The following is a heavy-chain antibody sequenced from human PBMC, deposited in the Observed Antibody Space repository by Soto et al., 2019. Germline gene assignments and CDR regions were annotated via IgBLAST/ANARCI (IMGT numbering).Heavy chain of an antibody. Sequence: QVQLVQSGAEVKKPGSSVKVSCKASGGTFSSYAISWVRQAPGQGLEWMGGIIPIFGTANYAQKFQGRVTITADESTSTDYMELSSLRSEDTAVYYCAMTSYGDYVSGSFYFDYWGQGTLVTVSS. D-gene: IGHD4-17*01. CDR2: IIPIFGTA. J-gene: IGHJ4*02. V-gene: IGHV1-69*12. CDR3: AMTSYGDYVSGSFYFDY. CDR1: GGTFSSYA.